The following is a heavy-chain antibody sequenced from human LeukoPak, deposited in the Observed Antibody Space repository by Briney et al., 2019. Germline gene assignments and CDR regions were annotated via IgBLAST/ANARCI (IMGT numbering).Heavy chain of an antibody. CDR1: GFTFSSYG. CDR2: ISYDESNK. D-gene: IGHD2-21*02. CDR3: AKLCGGDCYFDY. V-gene: IGHV3-30*18. J-gene: IGHJ4*02. Sequence: GGSLRLSCAASGFTFSSYGMHWVRQAPGKGLEWVAVISYDESNKYYADSVKGRFTISRDNSKNTLYLQMNSLRAEDTAVYYCAKLCGGDCYFDYWGQGTLVTVSS.